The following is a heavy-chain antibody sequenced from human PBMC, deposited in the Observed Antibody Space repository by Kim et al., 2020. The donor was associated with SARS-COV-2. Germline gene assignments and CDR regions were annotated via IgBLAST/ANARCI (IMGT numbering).Heavy chain of an antibody. D-gene: IGHD3-3*01. Sequence: GGSLRLSCAASGFTFSSYGMHWVRQAPGKGLEWVAVISYDGSNKYYADSVKGRFTISRDNSKNTLYLQMNSLRAEDTAVYYCAKDGHRGLGTIFGVGIDYWGQGTLVTVSS. CDR3: AKDGHRGLGTIFGVGIDY. V-gene: IGHV3-30*18. J-gene: IGHJ4*02. CDR2: ISYDGSNK. CDR1: GFTFSSYG.